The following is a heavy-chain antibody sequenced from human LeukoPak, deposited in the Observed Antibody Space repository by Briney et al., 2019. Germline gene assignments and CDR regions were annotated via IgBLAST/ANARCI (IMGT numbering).Heavy chain of an antibody. CDR3: ARSQGIAAAGPAFDI. D-gene: IGHD6-13*01. CDR1: GFTFSSYA. CDR2: INSDGSST. V-gene: IGHV3-74*01. J-gene: IGHJ3*02. Sequence: GGSLRLSCSASGFTFSSYAMHWVRQAPGKGLVWVSRINSDGSSTSYADSVKGRFTISRDNAKNTLYLQMNSLRAEDTAVYYCARSQGIAAAGPAFDIWRQGTMVTVSS.